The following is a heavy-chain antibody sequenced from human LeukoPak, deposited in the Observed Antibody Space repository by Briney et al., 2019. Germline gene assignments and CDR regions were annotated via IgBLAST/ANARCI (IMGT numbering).Heavy chain of an antibody. J-gene: IGHJ4*02. CDR2: ISYDGSNK. V-gene: IGHV3-30-3*01. CDR3: ARDRLDITVAGTVDY. CDR1: GFTFSSYP. Sequence: PGRSLRLSCAASGFTFSSYPMHWVRQAPGKGLEWVAVISYDGSNKYYADSVKGRFTISRDNSKNTLHLQMDSLRAEDTAVYYCARDRLDITVAGTVDYWDQGTLVTVSS. D-gene: IGHD6-19*01.